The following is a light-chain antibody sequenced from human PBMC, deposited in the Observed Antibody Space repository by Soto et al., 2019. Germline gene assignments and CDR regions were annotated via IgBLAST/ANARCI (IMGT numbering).Light chain of an antibody. Sequence: QSVLTQPASVSGSPGQSITISCTGTSSDVGGYNYVSWYQQHPGKAPKLMIYDVSNRPSGVSNRFSGSKSGNTASLTISGLHAEDEADYYCSSYTSSSTSVVFGGGTKLTVL. CDR1: SSDVGGYNY. V-gene: IGLV2-14*01. CDR3: SSYTSSSTSVV. CDR2: DVS. J-gene: IGLJ2*01.